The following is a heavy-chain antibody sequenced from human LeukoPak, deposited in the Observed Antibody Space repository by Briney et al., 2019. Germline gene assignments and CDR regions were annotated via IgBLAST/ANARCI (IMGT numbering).Heavy chain of an antibody. Sequence: EASVKVSCKASGYTFTGYYMHWVRQAPGQGLEWMGRINPNTGGTNYAQKFQGRVTMTRDTSISSAYMELTRLRSDDTAVYYCARESGALSYFDYWGLGTLVTVSS. J-gene: IGHJ4*02. V-gene: IGHV1-2*06. D-gene: IGHD1-26*01. CDR1: GYTFTGYY. CDR2: INPNTGGT. CDR3: ARESGALSYFDY.